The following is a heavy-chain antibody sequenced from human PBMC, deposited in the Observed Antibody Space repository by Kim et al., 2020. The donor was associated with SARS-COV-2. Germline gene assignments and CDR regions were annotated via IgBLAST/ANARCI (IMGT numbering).Heavy chain of an antibody. CDR2: IYYSGST. V-gene: IGHV4-39*01. CDR3: ARREGTVVGGS. CDR1: GGSISSSSYY. Sequence: SETLSLTCTVSGGSISSSSYYWGWIRQPPGKGLEWIGSIYYSGSTYYNPSLKSRVTISVDTSKNQFSLKLSSVTAADTAVYYCARREGTVVGGSWGQGTL. D-gene: IGHD2-15*01. J-gene: IGHJ4*02.